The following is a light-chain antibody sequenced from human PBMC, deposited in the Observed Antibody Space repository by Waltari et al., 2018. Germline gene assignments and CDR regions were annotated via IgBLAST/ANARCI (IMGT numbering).Light chain of an antibody. CDR2: KLS. CDR3: MQGSHWPWT. J-gene: IGKJ1*01. Sequence: DVVMTQSPLSLPVTLGQPASISCRSSQSLVASDGNTYFNWVQQRPGQSPRRLLYKLSNRDSGGPDRFTGSWSGTEFTLRISRVEAEDVGVYYCMQGSHWPWTFGQGTKVEIK. V-gene: IGKV2-30*01. CDR1: QSLVASDGNTY.